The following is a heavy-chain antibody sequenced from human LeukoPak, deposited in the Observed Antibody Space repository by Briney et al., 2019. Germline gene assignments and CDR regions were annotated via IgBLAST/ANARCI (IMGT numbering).Heavy chain of an antibody. D-gene: IGHD3-16*02. V-gene: IGHV1-69*10. CDR3: ARGPGVEFGGVIVLNFDY. CDR2: IIPILGIA. J-gene: IGHJ4*02. CDR1: GGTFSSYA. Sequence: SVKVSCKASGGTFSSYAISWVRQAPGQGLEWMGGIIPILGIANYAQKFQGRVTITADKSTSTAYMELSSLRSEDTAVYYCARGPGVEFGGVIVLNFDYWGQGTLVTVSS.